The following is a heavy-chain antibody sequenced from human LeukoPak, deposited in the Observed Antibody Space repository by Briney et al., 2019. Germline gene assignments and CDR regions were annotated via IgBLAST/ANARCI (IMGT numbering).Heavy chain of an antibody. D-gene: IGHD5-18*01. CDR3: ARDVGYFRFDY. J-gene: IGHJ4*02. V-gene: IGHV3-7*01. CDR2: IKEDGSDK. CDR1: GFIFSTYW. Sequence: GGSLRLSCAASGFIFSTYWMTWVRQAPGKGLEWVANIKEDGSDKYYVDSVKGRFTISRDNAKNSLYLQMNNLRAEDTAVYYCARDVGYFRFDYWGQGTLVTVSS.